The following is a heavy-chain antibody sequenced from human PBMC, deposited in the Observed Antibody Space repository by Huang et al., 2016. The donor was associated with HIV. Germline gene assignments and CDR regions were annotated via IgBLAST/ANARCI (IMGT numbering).Heavy chain of an antibody. Sequence: QVQLVQSGAEVKKPGTSVKVSCKTSGYTFSSHALHWLRQAPGQRPEWMRWINGGNGDTKYSQKFQGRVTITSDTSANIGYMELNSLLSEDTAVYYCARDPLDIRRHFDFWGQGSLVTVSS. V-gene: IGHV1-3*01. CDR1: GYTFSSHA. CDR3: ARDPLDIRRHFDF. J-gene: IGHJ4*02. CDR2: INGGNGDT. D-gene: IGHD3-3*01.